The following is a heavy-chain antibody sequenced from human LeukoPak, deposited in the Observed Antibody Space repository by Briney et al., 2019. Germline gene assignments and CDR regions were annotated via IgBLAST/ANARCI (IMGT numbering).Heavy chain of an antibody. Sequence: SETLSLTCTASGDSIRGFYWSWIRQPAGKGLEWIGRIYSTGYTYYSPSLKSRAILSVDTSKNQFSLKLTSVTAADTAVYYCARDLTFGFNSADAFDVWGQGTMVTVSP. CDR1: GDSIRGFY. J-gene: IGHJ3*01. D-gene: IGHD3-16*01. CDR2: IYSTGYT. V-gene: IGHV4-4*07. CDR3: ARDLTFGFNSADAFDV.